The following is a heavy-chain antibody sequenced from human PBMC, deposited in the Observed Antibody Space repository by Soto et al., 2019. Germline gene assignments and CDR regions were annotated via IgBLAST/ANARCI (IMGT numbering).Heavy chain of an antibody. Sequence: EVQLLESGGGLVQPGGSLRLSCAASGFTFSSYAMNWVRQAPGKGLEWVSVISGSGDSTYYAASVKGRFTISRHNSQNTRYLRMHSLRAEDTAVYYCANRAYGSDFDYWGQGTLVTVSS. CDR2: ISGSGDST. CDR3: ANRAYGSDFDY. CDR1: GFTFSSYA. V-gene: IGHV3-23*01. J-gene: IGHJ4*02. D-gene: IGHD3-10*01.